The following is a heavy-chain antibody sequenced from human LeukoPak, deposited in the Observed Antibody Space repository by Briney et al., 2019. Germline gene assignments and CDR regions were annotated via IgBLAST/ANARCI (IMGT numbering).Heavy chain of an antibody. J-gene: IGHJ4*02. CDR1: GFTFSSYA. CDR2: IGGRGTIT. CDR3: AKDDDYVEYGYYFDF. V-gene: IGHV3-23*01. D-gene: IGHD4-17*01. Sequence: GGSLRLSCAASGFTFSSYAMSWVRQAPGKGLEWVSAIGGRGTITYYADSVKSRFTISKDNSKNTLYLQMNSLRAEDTAVYYCAKDDDYVEYGYYFDFWGQGTLVTVSS.